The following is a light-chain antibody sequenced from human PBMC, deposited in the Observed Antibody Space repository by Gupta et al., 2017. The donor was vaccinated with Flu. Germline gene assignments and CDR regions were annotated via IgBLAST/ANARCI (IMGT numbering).Light chain of an antibody. J-gene: IGKJ1*01. Sequence: DIQMTQSPSSLSASVGDRVTITCRASQSISSLLNWYQQKPGKAPNLLIYAASSLQSGVPSRFSGSGSGTDFTLTISSLQPEDFATYYCQQSDSTPLTFGQGTKVEIK. CDR2: AAS. V-gene: IGKV1-39*01. CDR1: QSISSL. CDR3: QQSDSTPLT.